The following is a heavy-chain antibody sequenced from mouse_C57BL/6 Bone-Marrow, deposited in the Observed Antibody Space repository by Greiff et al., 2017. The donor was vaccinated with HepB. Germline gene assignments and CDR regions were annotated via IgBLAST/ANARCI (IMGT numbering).Heavy chain of an antibody. CDR2: ISSGGDYI. J-gene: IGHJ4*01. D-gene: IGHD1-2*01. V-gene: IGHV5-9-1*02. CDR1: GFTFSSYA. Sequence: EVKLVESGEGLVKPGGSLKPSCAASGFTFSSYAMSWVRQTPEKRLEWVAYISSGGDYIYYADTVKGRFTISRDNARNTLYLQMSSLKSEDTAMYYGTRYYGPYYAMDYWGQGTSVTVSS. CDR3: TRYYGPYYAMDY.